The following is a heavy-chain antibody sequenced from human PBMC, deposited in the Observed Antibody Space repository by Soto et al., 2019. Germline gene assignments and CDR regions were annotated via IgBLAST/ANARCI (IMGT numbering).Heavy chain of an antibody. V-gene: IGHV1-69*06. J-gene: IGHJ1*01. CDR1: GRIFSSFP. CDR2: VISASGSV. CDR3: ARVGSRDAYNCVLDQ. D-gene: IGHD1-1*01. Sequence: QVQVVQSGAEVKKPGSSVKISCTASGRIFSSFPTSWVRQVPGQGLEWMGGVISASGSVTYAPKFQGRVTMTAVNSAGIGYMELTSLTSEDTAIYYCARVGSRDAYNCVLDQWGPGTMVTVSS.